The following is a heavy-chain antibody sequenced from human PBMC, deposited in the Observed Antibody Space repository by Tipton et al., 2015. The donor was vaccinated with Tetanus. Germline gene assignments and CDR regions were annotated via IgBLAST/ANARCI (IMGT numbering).Heavy chain of an antibody. V-gene: IGHV5-51*01. CDR2: VDPRDSQA. Sequence: QSGAEVRKPGESLKISCQGSGYNFSHHSIGWVRQMAGRGLEWIGIVDPRDSQATYGPSFQGQVTISADRSIGVAYLQWTSLKASDTGIYYCARRRSAVLSGGYHWYFDLWGRGTLVGVSS. CDR3: ARRRSAVLSGGYHWYFDL. J-gene: IGHJ2*01. CDR1: GYNFSHHS. D-gene: IGHD2-15*01.